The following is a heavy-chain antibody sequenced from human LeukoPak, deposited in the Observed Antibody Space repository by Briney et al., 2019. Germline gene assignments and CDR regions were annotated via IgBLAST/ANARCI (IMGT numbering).Heavy chain of an antibody. D-gene: IGHD2-2*02. V-gene: IGHV1-2*02. CDR3: AREYNVVVPAAISPNYMDV. Sequence: GASVKVSCKASGYTFTGYYMHWVRQAPGQGLEWMGWINPNSGGTNYAQKFQGRVTMTRDTSISTAYMELSRLRSDDTAVYYCAREYNVVVPAAISPNYMDVWGKGTTVTVSS. CDR2: INPNSGGT. J-gene: IGHJ6*03. CDR1: GYTFTGYY.